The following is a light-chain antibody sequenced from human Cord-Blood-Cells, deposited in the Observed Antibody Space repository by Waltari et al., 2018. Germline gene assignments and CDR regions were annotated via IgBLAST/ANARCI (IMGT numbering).Light chain of an antibody. CDR3: CSYAGSYTFWV. J-gene: IGLJ3*02. Sequence: QSALTQPRSVSGSPGQSVTISCTGTSSDVGGYNYVSWYQQHPGKAPKLMIYDVSKRPSGVPDRFSGSKSGNTASLTISGLQAEDEADYYCCSYAGSYTFWVFGGATKLTVL. CDR1: SSDVGGYNY. CDR2: DVS. V-gene: IGLV2-11*01.